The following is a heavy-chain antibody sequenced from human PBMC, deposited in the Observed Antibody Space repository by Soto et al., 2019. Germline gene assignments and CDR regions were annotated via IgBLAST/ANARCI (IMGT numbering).Heavy chain of an antibody. CDR2: IYHSGST. J-gene: IGHJ6*02. CDR3: ARGEQQLVGVMDV. V-gene: IGHV4-4*02. D-gene: IGHD6-13*01. Sequence: XETLSLTCAVSGCSISSSNWWSWVRQPPGKGLEWIGEIYHSGSTNYNPSLKSRVTISVDKSKNQFSLKLSSVTAADTAVYYCARGEQQLVGVMDVWGQGTTVTVSS. CDR1: GCSISSSNW.